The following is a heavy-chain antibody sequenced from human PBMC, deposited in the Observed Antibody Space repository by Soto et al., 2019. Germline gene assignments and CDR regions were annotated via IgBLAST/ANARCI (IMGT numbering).Heavy chain of an antibody. Sequence: GGSLRLSCAASGFTFSNFAMYWVRQSPGKGLEWVTVISYDGSHKYYADSVKGRFTISRDNSKNTLYLQMNNLRAEDSAVYFCARDYSYQRAMDVWGQGTTVTVSS. CDR1: GFTFSNFA. CDR2: ISYDGSHK. D-gene: IGHD2-15*01. CDR3: ARDYSYQRAMDV. J-gene: IGHJ6*02. V-gene: IGHV3-30-3*01.